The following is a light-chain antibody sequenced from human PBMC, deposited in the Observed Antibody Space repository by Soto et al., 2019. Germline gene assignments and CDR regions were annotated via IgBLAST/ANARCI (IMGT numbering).Light chain of an antibody. CDR3: QHYGSSPWT. CDR1: QTVDSTY. CDR2: DVS. Sequence: EIVLTQSPATLSLSPGERTTLSCGASQTVDSTYLAWYQQKPGLAPRLLIYDVSTSATGIPARVSGSGSGTDFTRTISRLEPEDFAVYYCQHYGSSPWTFGQGTKVEIK. V-gene: IGKV3D-20*01. J-gene: IGKJ1*01.